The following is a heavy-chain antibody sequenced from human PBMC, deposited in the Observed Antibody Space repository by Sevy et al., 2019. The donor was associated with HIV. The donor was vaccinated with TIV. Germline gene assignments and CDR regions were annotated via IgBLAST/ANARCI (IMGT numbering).Heavy chain of an antibody. CDR1: GFTFSDHY. CDR3: ATHAGIAAAGRVFDY. Sequence: GESLKISCVASGFTFSDHYMEWVRQAPGKGLEWVGRTRNKADGYTTEYAASVKGRFTISRDESKNSLYVQTNSLKAEDTAVYYCATHAGIAAAGRVFDYWGQGTLVTVSS. CDR2: TRNKADGYTT. D-gene: IGHD6-13*01. J-gene: IGHJ4*02. V-gene: IGHV3-72*01.